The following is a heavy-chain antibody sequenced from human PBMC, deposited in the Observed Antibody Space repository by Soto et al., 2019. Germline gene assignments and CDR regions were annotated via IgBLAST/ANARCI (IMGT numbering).Heavy chain of an antibody. CDR2: IYPGDSDS. Sequence: GESLKISCKGSGFTFTSYWIAWVRQMPGKGLEWMGIIYPGDSDSSYSPSFQGQVTISADKSISTAYLQWSSLKASDTAMYYCARVGATTDYFDYWGQGTLVTVSS. D-gene: IGHD1-26*01. V-gene: IGHV5-51*01. CDR1: GFTFTSYW. J-gene: IGHJ4*02. CDR3: ARVGATTDYFDY.